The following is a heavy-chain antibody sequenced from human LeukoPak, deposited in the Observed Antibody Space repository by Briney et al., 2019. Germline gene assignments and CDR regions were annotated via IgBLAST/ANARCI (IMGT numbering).Heavy chain of an antibody. CDR2: IYHSGST. J-gene: IGHJ3*01. D-gene: IGHD6-19*01. Sequence: SETLSLTCTVSGGSLSSGSDYWSWIRQPPGKGLEWIGYIYHSGSTYYNPSLKSRVTISVDRSKNQFSLKLSSVTAADTAVYYCARDSLPGIAVAPAWGQGTMVTVSS. V-gene: IGHV4-30-2*01. CDR1: GGSLSSGSDY. CDR3: ARDSLPGIAVAPA.